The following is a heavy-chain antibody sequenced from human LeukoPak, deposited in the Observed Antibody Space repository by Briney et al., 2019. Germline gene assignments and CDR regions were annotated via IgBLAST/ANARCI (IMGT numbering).Heavy chain of an antibody. V-gene: IGHV3-33*01. J-gene: IGHJ3*02. Sequence: GGSLRLSCVGSGFTFRDYGMHWVRQPPGKGLEWVSVIWNDGTKKYYADSVKGRFTVAKDDSKNTLSLQMNTLRADDTATCYCARSVYGDAAGMSDAFDIWGQGTTVTVSS. CDR2: IWNDGTKK. CDR1: GFTFRDYG. D-gene: IGHD4-17*01. CDR3: ARSVYGDAAGMSDAFDI.